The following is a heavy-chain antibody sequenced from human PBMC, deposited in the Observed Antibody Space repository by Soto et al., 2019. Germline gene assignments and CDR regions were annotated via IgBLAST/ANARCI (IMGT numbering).Heavy chain of an antibody. Sequence: ASETLSLTCTVSCGSISSGGYYWSWIRQPPGKGLEWIGYIYYSGSTYYNPSLKSRVTISVDSSKNQFSLKLSSVTAADTAVYYCASLAMVRGVRYNWFDPWGQGTLVTVSS. CDR1: CGSISSGGYY. CDR3: ASLAMVRGVRYNWFDP. D-gene: IGHD3-10*01. V-gene: IGHV4-30-4*01. J-gene: IGHJ5*02. CDR2: IYYSGST.